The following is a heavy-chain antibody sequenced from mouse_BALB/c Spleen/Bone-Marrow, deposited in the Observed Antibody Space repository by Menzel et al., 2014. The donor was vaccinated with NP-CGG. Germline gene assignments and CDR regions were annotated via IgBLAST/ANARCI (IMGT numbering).Heavy chain of an antibody. D-gene: IGHD2-1*01. V-gene: IGHV1-87*01. CDR1: GYTFTSYW. J-gene: IGHJ3*01. CDR3: ARDGNYPAWFAY. Sequence: QVHVKQSGAELARPGASVKLSCKASGYTFTSYWMQWVKQRPGQGLEWIGAIYPGDGDTRYTQKFKGKATLTADKSSSTAYMQLSSLASEDSAVYYWARDGNYPAWFAYWGQGTLVTVSA. CDR2: IYPGDGDT.